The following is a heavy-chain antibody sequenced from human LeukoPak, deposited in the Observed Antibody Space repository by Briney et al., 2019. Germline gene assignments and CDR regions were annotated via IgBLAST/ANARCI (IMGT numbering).Heavy chain of an antibody. D-gene: IGHD6-19*01. CDR2: INAGNGNT. CDR1: GYTFTSYA. CDR3: ARAEAGHVGNFDY. Sequence: ASAKVSCKASGYTFTSYAMHWVRQAPGQRLEWMGWINAGNGNTKYSQKFQGRVTITRDTSASTAYMELSSLRSEDTAVYYCARAEAGHVGNFDYWGQGTLVTVSS. J-gene: IGHJ4*02. V-gene: IGHV1-3*01.